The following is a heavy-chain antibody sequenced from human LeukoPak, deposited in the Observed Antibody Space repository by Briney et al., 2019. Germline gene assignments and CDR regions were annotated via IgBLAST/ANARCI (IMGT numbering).Heavy chain of an antibody. CDR2: IYYTGIT. Sequence: SETLSLTCIVSGASISNSRHYWGWLRPPPGKGLEWIGNIYYTGITYYAPSLKSRVTISIDTSKSQFSLKVSSVTAADTAVYFCARVVAVAGTFPDSWGQGTLVTVSS. D-gene: IGHD6-19*01. CDR1: GASISNSRHY. CDR3: ARVVAVAGTFPDS. V-gene: IGHV4-39*07. J-gene: IGHJ4*02.